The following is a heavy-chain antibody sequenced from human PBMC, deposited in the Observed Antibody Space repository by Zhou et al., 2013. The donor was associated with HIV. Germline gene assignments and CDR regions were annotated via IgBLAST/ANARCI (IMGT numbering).Heavy chain of an antibody. D-gene: IGHD2-21*02. Sequence: QVQLVQSGAEVQKPGASVKVSCKASGYTFTSYYLHWVRQAPGQGLEWMGIINPFGGSTSYAQKFQGRVTLTADKSTTTAYMELSSLTSEDTALYYCASHTSVVTAGTFDVWGQGTMVTVSS. CDR2: INPFGGST. CDR3: ASHTSVVTAGTFDV. CDR1: GYTFTSYY. J-gene: IGHJ3*01. V-gene: IGHV1-46*01.